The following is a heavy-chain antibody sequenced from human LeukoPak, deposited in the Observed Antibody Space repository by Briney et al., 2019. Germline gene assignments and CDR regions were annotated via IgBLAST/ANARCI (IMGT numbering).Heavy chain of an antibody. V-gene: IGHV1-46*01. CDR2: INPGAGST. Sequence: ASVKVSRKASGYSFTSYYIHWVRQAPGQGLEWMGIINPGAGSTTFAQDFQGRVTMTRDMSTSTVYMELSSLRSEDTAIYYCASRVTANSVFDYWGQEPWSPSPQ. D-gene: IGHD2-21*02. CDR1: GYSFTSYY. J-gene: IGHJ4*01. CDR3: ASRVTANSVFDY.